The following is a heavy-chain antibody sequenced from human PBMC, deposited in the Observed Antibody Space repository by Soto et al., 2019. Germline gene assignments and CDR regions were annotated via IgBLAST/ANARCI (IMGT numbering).Heavy chain of an antibody. D-gene: IGHD3-10*01. CDR2: IAPYNGYT. CDR3: SAGITLVRGVFSYGMDV. V-gene: IGHV1-18*01. CDR1: GYSFITYG. J-gene: IGHJ6*02. Sequence: QAQLVQSGAEVKRPGASVKVSCKASGYSFITYGITWVRQAPGQGLEWMGWIAPYNGYTNYAQKFQGRFTMTTDTSTSTGYKEMRSLRSDDTAVDYCSAGITLVRGVFSYGMDVWGQGTTVTVSS.